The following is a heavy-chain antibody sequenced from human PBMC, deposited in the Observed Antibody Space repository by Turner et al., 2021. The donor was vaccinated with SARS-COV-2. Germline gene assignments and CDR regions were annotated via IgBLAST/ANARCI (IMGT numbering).Heavy chain of an antibody. J-gene: IGHJ6*02. V-gene: IGHV4-34*01. CDR1: GRSFSGYY. D-gene: IGHD6-13*01. CDR3: ARAWRYSSSWNGYYYGMDV. CDR2: INQSRST. Sequence: VQLLYWCAALLQPSETLSLPCAVYGRSFSGYYCSWIRQPPGKGLEWIGEINQSRSTNYNPYHKSRVTITVDKTKNQLSQKLSTETAADKAVYYCARAWRYSSSWNGYYYGMDVWGQGTTVTVSS.